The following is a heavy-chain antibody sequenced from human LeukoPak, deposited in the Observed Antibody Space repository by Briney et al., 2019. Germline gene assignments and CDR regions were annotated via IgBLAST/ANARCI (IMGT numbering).Heavy chain of an antibody. CDR1: GGTFSSYA. J-gene: IGHJ6*03. CDR3: ARGEDYYYYMDV. Sequence: SVKVSCKASGGTFSSYAISWVRPAPGQGLEWMGGIIPIFGTANYAQKFQGRVTITTDESTSTAYMELSSLRSEDTAVYYCARGEDYYYYMDVWGKGTTVTVSS. V-gene: IGHV1-69*05. CDR2: IIPIFGTA.